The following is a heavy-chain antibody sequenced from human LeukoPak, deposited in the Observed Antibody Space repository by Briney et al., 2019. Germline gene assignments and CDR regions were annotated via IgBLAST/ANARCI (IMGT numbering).Heavy chain of an antibody. CDR3: AKGPRDPSEFCSRGTCAPTYDV. D-gene: IGHD2-15*01. CDR2: ISTSGRKI. V-gene: IGHV3-48*03. Sequence: GGSLRLSCAASGFTFSDYEMNWVRQAPGKGLEWVSYISTSGRKIYYADSVKGRFTISRDNAKNSAYLQMNSLTADDTAIYFCAKGPRDPSEFCSRGTCAPTYDVWGQGTLVTFSS. CDR1: GFTFSDYE. J-gene: IGHJ4*02.